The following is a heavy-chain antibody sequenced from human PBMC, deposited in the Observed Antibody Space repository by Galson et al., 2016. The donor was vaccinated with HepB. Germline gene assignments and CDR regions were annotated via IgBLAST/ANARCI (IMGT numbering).Heavy chain of an antibody. D-gene: IGHD3-10*02. Sequence: SLRLSCAASGFTFSRYSLNWVRQAPGKGLEWVSYISFDSTTTYYADSLRGRFTISRVNAKNSLYLQMNGLRDDDAAVYYCTADVGGGLRPFDYWGQGTLVTVSS. CDR1: GFTFSRYS. J-gene: IGHJ4*02. CDR3: TADVGGGLRPFDY. CDR2: ISFDSTTT. V-gene: IGHV3-48*02.